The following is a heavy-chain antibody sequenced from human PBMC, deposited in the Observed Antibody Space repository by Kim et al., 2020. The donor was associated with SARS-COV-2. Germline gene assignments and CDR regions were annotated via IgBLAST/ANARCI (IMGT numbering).Heavy chain of an antibody. CDR1: GYTFTDHD. Sequence: ASVKVSCKAFGYTFTDHDINWVRQAAGQGLEWVGWMNPNSGDTGYAEKFRGRVTLTRNTSITTTYMELSRLRSEDTAVYFCSRVMRKTGISFAISDYWGQGTLVTVSS. D-gene: IGHD2-2*01. CDR2: MNPNSGDT. J-gene: IGHJ4*02. CDR3: SRVMRKTGISFAISDY. V-gene: IGHV1-8*01.